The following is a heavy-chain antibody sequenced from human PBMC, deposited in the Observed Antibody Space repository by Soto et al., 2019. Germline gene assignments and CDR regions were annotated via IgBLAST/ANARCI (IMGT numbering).Heavy chain of an antibody. CDR3: ARGVITYYYGSGSYDYFDY. CDR2: INPNSGGT. J-gene: IGHJ4*02. V-gene: IGHV1-2*02. Sequence: QVQLVQSGAEVKKPGASVKVSCKASGYTFTGYYMHWVRQAPGQGLEWMGWINPNSGGTNYAQKFQGRVTMTRDTSISTAYMELSRLRSDDTAVYYCARGVITYYYGSGSYDYFDYWGQGTLVTVSS. D-gene: IGHD3-10*01. CDR1: GYTFTGYY.